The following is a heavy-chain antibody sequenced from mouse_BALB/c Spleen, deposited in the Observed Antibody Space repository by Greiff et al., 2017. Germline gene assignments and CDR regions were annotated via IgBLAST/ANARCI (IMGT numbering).Heavy chain of an antibody. CDR1: GFTFSSYT. D-gene: IGHD1-1*01. J-gene: IGHJ3*01. Sequence: EVKLVESGGGLVQPGGSLKLSCAASGFTFSSYTMSWVRQTPEKRLEWVACISNGGGSTYYPDTVKGRFTIYRDNAKNTLYLQMSSLKSEDTAMYYCARQGTTGGFADWGKGTLVTVSA. V-gene: IGHV5-12-2*01. CDR2: ISNGGGST. CDR3: ARQGTTGGFAD.